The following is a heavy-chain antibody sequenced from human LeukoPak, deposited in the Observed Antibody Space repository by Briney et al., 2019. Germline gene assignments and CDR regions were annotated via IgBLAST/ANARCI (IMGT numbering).Heavy chain of an antibody. D-gene: IGHD6-13*01. CDR1: GGSISSSSYY. V-gene: IGHV4-39*07. J-gene: IGHJ4*02. CDR3: ARDLYSTRGDY. Sequence: SETLSLTCTVSGGSISSSSYYWGWIRQPPGKGLEWSGSIYYSGSTYYNPSLKSRVTISVDTSKYQFSLKLSSVTAADTAVYYCARDLYSTRGDYWGQGTLVTVSS. CDR2: IYYSGST.